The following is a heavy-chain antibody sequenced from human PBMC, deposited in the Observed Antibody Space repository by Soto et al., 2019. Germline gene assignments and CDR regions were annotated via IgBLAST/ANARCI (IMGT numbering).Heavy chain of an antibody. CDR1: GFTFSGYE. V-gene: IGHV3-48*03. CDR2: ISRGGSTQ. D-gene: IGHD6-6*01. CDR3: ARRGSSSDY. Sequence: EVQLVESGGGLVQPGGSLRLSCAASGFTFSGYEMNWVRQAPGKGLEWVAYISRGGSTQYYADSVKGRFTISRDNAKKLWALQMNSLRAEDTAVYYCARRGSSSDYWGQGTLVTVSS. J-gene: IGHJ4*02.